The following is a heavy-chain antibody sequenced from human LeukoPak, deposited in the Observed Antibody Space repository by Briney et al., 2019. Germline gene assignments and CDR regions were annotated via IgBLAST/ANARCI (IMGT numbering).Heavy chain of an antibody. CDR1: GFTFSSYW. CDR2: ISGSGGST. V-gene: IGHV3-23*01. J-gene: IGHJ4*02. CDR3: AKGSYYYGSGSYWVY. D-gene: IGHD3-10*01. Sequence: GGSLRLSCAASGFTFSSYWMSWVRQAPGKGLEWVSAISGSGGSTYYADSVKGRFTISRDNSKNTLYLQMNSLRAEDTAVYYCAKGSYYYGSGSYWVYWGQGTLVTVSS.